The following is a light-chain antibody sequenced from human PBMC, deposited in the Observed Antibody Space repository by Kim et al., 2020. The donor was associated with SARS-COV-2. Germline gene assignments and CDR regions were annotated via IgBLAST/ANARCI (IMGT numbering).Light chain of an antibody. CDR2: RNN. V-gene: IGLV10-54*01. Sequence: QAGLTQPPSVSEDLRQTATLTCTGNNNNVAAQGAAWLQQHQGHPPKLLSYRNNSRSSGISDRLSASRSGNTASLTITGLQPEDEADYYCSAWDASLRVWVFGGGTQLTVL. CDR3: SAWDASLRVWV. J-gene: IGLJ3*02. CDR1: NNNVAAQG.